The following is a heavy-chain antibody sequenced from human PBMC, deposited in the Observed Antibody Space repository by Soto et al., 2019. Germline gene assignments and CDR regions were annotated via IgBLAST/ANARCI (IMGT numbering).Heavy chain of an antibody. CDR1: GFGFTNAW. J-gene: IGHJ6*02. CDR2: IRSRSDGGTT. Sequence: EVQLVESGGGLVKPGGSLRLSCAASGFGFTNAWMNWVRQAPGKGLEWVGRIRSRSDGGTTDNAAPVRDRFTISRDDSENTLHLQMNSLKTEDTGVYYCTDGLGIWGQGTTVTVSS. V-gene: IGHV3-15*07. CDR3: TDGLGI.